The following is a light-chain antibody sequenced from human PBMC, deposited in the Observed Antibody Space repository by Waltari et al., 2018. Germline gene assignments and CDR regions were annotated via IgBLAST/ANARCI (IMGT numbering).Light chain of an antibody. Sequence: EIVLTQSPGTLSLSPGERATLSCRASQSVNNYLARFQQKPGQAPRLLIHGASSRATGIPDRISGSGSVTDFTLTISGLEPQDFAVYYCQQYSSSPLTFGPGTKVDIK. CDR1: QSVNNY. CDR3: QQYSSSPLT. V-gene: IGKV3-20*01. J-gene: IGKJ3*01. CDR2: GAS.